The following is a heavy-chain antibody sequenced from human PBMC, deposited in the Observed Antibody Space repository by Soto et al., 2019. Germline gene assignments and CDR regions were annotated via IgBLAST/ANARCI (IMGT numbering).Heavy chain of an antibody. V-gene: IGHV3-33*01. Sequence: QVQLVESGGGVVQPGRSLRLSCAASGFTFSSYGMHWVRQAPGKGLEWVAVIWYDGSNKYYADSVKGRFTISRDNSKNTLYLQMNRLRAEDTAVYYCARDPTVNRPPTAVVDYWGQGTLVTVSS. J-gene: IGHJ4*02. CDR1: GFTFSSYG. CDR2: IWYDGSNK. D-gene: IGHD6-19*01. CDR3: ARDPTVNRPPTAVVDY.